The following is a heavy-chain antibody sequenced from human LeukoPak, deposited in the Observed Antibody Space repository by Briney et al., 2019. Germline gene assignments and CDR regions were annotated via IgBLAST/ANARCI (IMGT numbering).Heavy chain of an antibody. D-gene: IGHD6-19*01. V-gene: IGHV3-23*01. Sequence: GGSLRLSCAASGFKFSSYAKYWVRQAPGKALEWGSGIFGSGGSTHYADSVKGRFTISRDNSKITVYLQMNSLRAEDTAVYYCAKTTTGYSSGRFPGWPVDYWGQGTLVTVSS. CDR2: IFGSGGST. CDR3: AKTTTGYSSGRFPGWPVDY. CDR1: GFKFSSYA. J-gene: IGHJ4*02.